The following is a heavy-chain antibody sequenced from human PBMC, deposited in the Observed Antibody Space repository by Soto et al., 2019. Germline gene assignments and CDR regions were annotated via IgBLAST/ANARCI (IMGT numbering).Heavy chain of an antibody. D-gene: IGHD3-16*01. CDR3: AVTYPEAVDY. CDR2: ISAYNGNT. V-gene: IGHV1-18*01. J-gene: IGHJ4*02. CDR1: GDSFTSYD. Sequence: SVKLSCEACGDSFTSYDINWVRQATGQGLEWMGWISAYNGNTNYAQKLQGRVTMTTDTSTSTAYMELRSLRSDDTAVYYCAVTYPEAVDYWGQGTLVTVSS.